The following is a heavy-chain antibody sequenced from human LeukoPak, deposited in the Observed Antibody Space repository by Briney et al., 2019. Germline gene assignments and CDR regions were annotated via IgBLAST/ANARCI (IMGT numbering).Heavy chain of an antibody. CDR2: IRYDGSNK. V-gene: IGHV3-30*02. D-gene: IGHD2-21*02. Sequence: GGSLRLSCAASGFIFSSYWMSWVRQAPGKGLEWVGFIRYDGSNKYHADSVKGRFTISRDNSKNTLYLQMNSLIPEDTAVYYCAKGGGGVVTAIVDYWGQGTLVTVSS. CDR1: GFIFSSYW. CDR3: AKGGGGVVTAIVDY. J-gene: IGHJ4*02.